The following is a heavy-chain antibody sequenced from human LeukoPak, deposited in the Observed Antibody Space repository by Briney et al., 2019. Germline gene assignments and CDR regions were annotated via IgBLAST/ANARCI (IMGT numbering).Heavy chain of an antibody. CDR3: ARTVTKAGEPFDY. V-gene: IGHV4-34*01. CDR1: GGSISSGGYY. Sequence: SETLSLTCAVSGGSISSGGYYWSWIRQPPGTGLEWIGEINHSGSTNYNPSLKSRVTISVDTSKNQFSLKLSSVTAADTAVYYCARTVTKAGEPFDYWGQGTLVTVSS. D-gene: IGHD4-17*01. CDR2: INHSGST. J-gene: IGHJ4*02.